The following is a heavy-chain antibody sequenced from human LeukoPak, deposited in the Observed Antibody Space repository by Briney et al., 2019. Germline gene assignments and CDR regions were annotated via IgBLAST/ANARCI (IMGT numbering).Heavy chain of an antibody. J-gene: IGHJ6*03. CDR1: GYSIGSGYY. D-gene: IGHD1-1*01. Sequence: PSETLSLTCAVFGYSIGSGYYWGWIRQPPGKGLEWIGTIYDSTTYYNPSLRSRVTVSIDTSKNQFSLKLSSVTAADTAVYYCARITGYYYMDVWGKGTTVTVSS. CDR2: IYDSTT. V-gene: IGHV4-38-2*01. CDR3: ARITGYYYMDV.